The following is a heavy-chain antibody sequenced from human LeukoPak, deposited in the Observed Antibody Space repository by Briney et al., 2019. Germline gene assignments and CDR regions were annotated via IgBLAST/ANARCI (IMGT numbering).Heavy chain of an antibody. CDR2: ISWNSGRI. J-gene: IGHJ4*02. D-gene: IGHD6-19*01. CDR3: AKGTVPVADSEFDY. V-gene: IGHV3-9*01. CDR1: GFIFDDYA. Sequence: GGSLRLSCAASGFIFDDYAMHWVRQGPGKDLEWVSGISWNSGRIDYADSVKGRFTISRDNANNSLYLQMNSLRAEDTALYYCAKGTVPVADSEFDYWGQGTMVTVSS.